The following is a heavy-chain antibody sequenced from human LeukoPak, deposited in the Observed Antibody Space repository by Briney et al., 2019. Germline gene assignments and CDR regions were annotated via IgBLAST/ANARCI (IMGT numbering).Heavy chain of an antibody. CDR2: MNPNSGNT. D-gene: IGHD5-24*01. V-gene: IGHV1-8*01. CDR3: ARGKARDGYNYPGIFDY. CDR1: GYTFTSYD. Sequence: ASVKLSCKASGYTFTSYDINWVRQATGQGLEWMGWMNPNSGNTGYAQKFQGRVTMIRNTSISTAYMELSSLRSEDTAVYYCARGKARDGYNYPGIFDYWGQGTLVTVSS. J-gene: IGHJ4*02.